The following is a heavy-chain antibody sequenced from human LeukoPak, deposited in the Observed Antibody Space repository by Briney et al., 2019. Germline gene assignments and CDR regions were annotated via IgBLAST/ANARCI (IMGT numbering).Heavy chain of an antibody. CDR1: GFSFSTYA. CDR3: AKGTGYCGGGSCSPFDY. D-gene: IGHD2-15*01. CDR2: IGGSGSST. V-gene: IGHV3-23*01. Sequence: GGSLRLSCAASGFSFSTYAMSWVRQGPRKGLEWVSAIGGSGSSTYYADSVKGRFTISRDNSKNTLYLQMNSLRAEDTAVYYCAKGTGYCGGGSCSPFDYWGQGTLVTVSS. J-gene: IGHJ4*02.